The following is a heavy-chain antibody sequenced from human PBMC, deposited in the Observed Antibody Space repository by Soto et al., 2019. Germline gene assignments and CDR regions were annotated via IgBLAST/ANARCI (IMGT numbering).Heavy chain of an antibody. V-gene: IGHV3-21*01. Sequence: EVQVVESGGGLVKPGGSLRLSCAASGFTFSRYIMNWVRQAPGKGLEWVSYIGTSTDYIYYADSVRGRFTISRDNAKNSLYLQMNSLRAEDTAVYYCARGVSDYYDSSGYMDYWGQGTLVTVSS. D-gene: IGHD3-22*01. J-gene: IGHJ4*02. CDR3: ARGVSDYYDSSGYMDY. CDR1: GFTFSRYI. CDR2: IGTSTDYI.